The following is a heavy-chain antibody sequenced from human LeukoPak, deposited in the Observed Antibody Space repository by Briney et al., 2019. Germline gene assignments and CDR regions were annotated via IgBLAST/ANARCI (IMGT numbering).Heavy chain of an antibody. CDR2: IYPGDSDT. D-gene: IGHD2-21*02. Sequence: AASLKISCKGSGYSFTSYWNGWGRQLPGKGLEWMGIIYPGDSDTRYSPSFQGQVTISADKSISTAYLQWSSLRASDTAMYYCARQSATASPLDYWGQGTLVTVSS. V-gene: IGHV5-51*01. CDR3: ARQSATASPLDY. J-gene: IGHJ4*02. CDR1: GYSFTSYW.